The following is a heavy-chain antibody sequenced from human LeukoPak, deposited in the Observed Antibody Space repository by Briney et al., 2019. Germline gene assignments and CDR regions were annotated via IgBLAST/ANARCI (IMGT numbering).Heavy chain of an antibody. CDR3: AKSKYYYGSESYVFDY. Sequence: GGSLRLSCAASGFTFTSYAMSWVRQVSGKGLEWVSVISGSGGSTYCADSVKGRFTISRDNSKSTLYVQMNSLRAEDTAVYYCAKSKYYYGSESYVFDYWGQGNLVTVSS. D-gene: IGHD3-10*01. CDR2: ISGSGGST. CDR1: GFTFTSYA. V-gene: IGHV3-23*01. J-gene: IGHJ4*02.